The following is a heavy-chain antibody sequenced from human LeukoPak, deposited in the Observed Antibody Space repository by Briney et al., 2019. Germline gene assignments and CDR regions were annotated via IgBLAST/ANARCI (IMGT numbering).Heavy chain of an antibody. CDR3: ARDGRYYDFWSGYYSYYYYYMDV. J-gene: IGHJ6*03. CDR2: ISSSGSTI. Sequence: PGGSLRLSCAASGFTFSDYYMSWIRQAPGKGLEWVSYISSSGSTIYYADSVKGRFTISRDNAKNSLYLQMNSLRAEDTAVYYCARDGRYYDFWSGYYSYYYYYMDVWGKGTTVTVSS. D-gene: IGHD3-3*01. CDR1: GFTFSDYY. V-gene: IGHV3-11*04.